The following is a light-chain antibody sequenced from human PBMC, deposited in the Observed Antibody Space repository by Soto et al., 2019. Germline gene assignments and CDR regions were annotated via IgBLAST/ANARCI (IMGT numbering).Light chain of an antibody. CDR1: QSLVSSDGNTY. CDR3: VQVTHWPYT. V-gene: IGKV2-30*01. Sequence: DVVMTQSPLSLPVTLGQPASISCRSSQSLVSSDGNTYLHWFQQRSGQSPRRLIYKVSNRDSGVPDRFSGSGSGTDFTLKISRVEAEDVGVYYCVQVTHWPYTFGQGTKLEIK. CDR2: KVS. J-gene: IGKJ2*01.